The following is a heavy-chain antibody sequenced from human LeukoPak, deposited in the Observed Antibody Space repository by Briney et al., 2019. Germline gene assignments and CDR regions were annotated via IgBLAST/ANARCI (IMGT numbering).Heavy chain of an antibody. V-gene: IGHV3-33*08. CDR2: IWYDGSNK. Sequence: GGSLRLSCAASGFTFSSYWMSWVRQAPGKGLEWVAVIWYDGSNKYYADSVKGRFTISRDNSKNTLYLQMNSLRAEDTAVYYCARDSEVGATYFDYWGQGTLVTVSS. CDR3: ARDSEVGATYFDY. D-gene: IGHD1-26*01. J-gene: IGHJ4*02. CDR1: GFTFSSYW.